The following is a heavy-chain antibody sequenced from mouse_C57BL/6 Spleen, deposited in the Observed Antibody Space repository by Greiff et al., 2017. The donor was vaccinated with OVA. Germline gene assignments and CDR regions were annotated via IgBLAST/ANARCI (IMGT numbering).Heavy chain of an antibody. CDR1: GYTFTSYW. CDR3: ARLTMITDYFDY. J-gene: IGHJ2*01. V-gene: IGHV1-72*01. D-gene: IGHD2-4*01. CDR2: IDPNSGGT. Sequence: QVQLKQPGAELVKPGASVKLSCKASGYTFTSYWMHWVKQRPGRGLEWIGRIDPNSGGTKYNEKFKSKATLTVDKPSSTAYMQLSSLTSEDSAVYYCARLTMITDYFDYWGQGTTLTVSS.